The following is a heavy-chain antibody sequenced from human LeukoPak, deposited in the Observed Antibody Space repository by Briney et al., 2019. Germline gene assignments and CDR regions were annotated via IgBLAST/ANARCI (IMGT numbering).Heavy chain of an antibody. V-gene: IGHV4-39*01. CDR3: ASLPSRYFDWLPYYMDV. D-gene: IGHD3-9*01. CDR1: GGSISSSSYY. J-gene: IGHJ6*03. CDR2: IYYSGST. Sequence: NSSETLPLTCTVSGGSISSSSYYWGWIRQPPGKGLEWIGSIYYSGSTYYNPSLKSRVTISVDTSKNQFSLKLSSVTAADTAVYYCASLPSRYFDWLPYYMDVWGKGTTVTISS.